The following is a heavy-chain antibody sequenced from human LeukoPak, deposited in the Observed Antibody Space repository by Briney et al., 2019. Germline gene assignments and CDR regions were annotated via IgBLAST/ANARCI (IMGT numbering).Heavy chain of an antibody. V-gene: IGHV1-2*02. CDR2: INPNSGGT. Sequence: GASVKVSCKASGYTFTGYYMHWVRQAPGQGLEWMGCINPNSGGTNYAQKFQGRVTMTRDTSISTAYMELSRLRSDDTAVYYCARDDRDYGDYPLYNWFDPWGQGTLVTVSS. CDR1: GYTFTGYY. D-gene: IGHD4-17*01. CDR3: ARDDRDYGDYPLYNWFDP. J-gene: IGHJ5*02.